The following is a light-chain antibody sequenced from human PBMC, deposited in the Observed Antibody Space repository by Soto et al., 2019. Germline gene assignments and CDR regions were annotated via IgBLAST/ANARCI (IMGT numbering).Light chain of an antibody. CDR3: SSYTSSSTLLYV. Sequence: QSVLTQPASVSGSPGQSITISYTGTSSDVGGYNYVSWYQQHPGKAPKLMIYDVSNRPSGVSNRFSGSKSGNTASLTISGLQAEDEADYYCSSYTSSSTLLYVFGTGTKVTV. J-gene: IGLJ1*01. CDR2: DVS. CDR1: SSDVGGYNY. V-gene: IGLV2-14*01.